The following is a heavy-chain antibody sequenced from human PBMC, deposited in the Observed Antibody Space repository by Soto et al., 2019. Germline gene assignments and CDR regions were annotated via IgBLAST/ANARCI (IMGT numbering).Heavy chain of an antibody. CDR1: GFTFSSYS. V-gene: IGHV3-48*02. D-gene: IGHD2-15*01. CDR2: ISSSSSTI. J-gene: IGHJ4*02. CDR3: ARGCSGGSCYATFDY. Sequence: GGSLRLSCAASGFTFSSYSMNWVRQAPGKGLEWVSYISSSSSTIYYADSVKGRFTISRDNAKNSLYLQMNSLRDEDTAVYYCARGCSGGSCYATFDYGGQGTRVNVAS.